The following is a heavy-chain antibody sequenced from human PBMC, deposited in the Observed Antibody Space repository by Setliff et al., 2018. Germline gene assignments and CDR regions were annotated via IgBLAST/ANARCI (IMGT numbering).Heavy chain of an antibody. J-gene: IGHJ4*02. V-gene: IGHV4-59*11. CDR3: AGRPQNTPMGPCDY. Sequence: PSETLSLTCTVSPGSISRHYWSWFRQAPGKGLEWIGYRHDNGARDYNPSLGSRVTISVDTSKHQFSLMLTSVTAADTAIYYCAGRPQNTPMGPCDYWGQGTLVTV. CDR2: RHDNGAR. CDR1: PGSISRHY. D-gene: IGHD5-18*01.